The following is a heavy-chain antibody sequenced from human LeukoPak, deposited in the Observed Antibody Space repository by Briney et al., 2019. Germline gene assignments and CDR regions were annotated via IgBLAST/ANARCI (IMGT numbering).Heavy chain of an antibody. V-gene: IGHV4-39*01. D-gene: IGHD2-2*01. Sequence: SETLSLTCTVSGVSISSSSYYWGWLRQPPGKGLEWIVIIYYSGSTYYNPSLKSLLTISVDTSKNQFSLKLSSVTATDTAVYYCARRGYCSSTSCYEYWFDPWGQGTLVTVSS. CDR2: IYYSGST. CDR3: ARRGYCSSTSCYEYWFDP. J-gene: IGHJ5*02. CDR1: GVSISSSSYY.